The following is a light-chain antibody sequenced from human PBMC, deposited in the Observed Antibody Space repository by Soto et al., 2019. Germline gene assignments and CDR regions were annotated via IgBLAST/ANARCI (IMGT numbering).Light chain of an antibody. CDR1: QSISSS. CDR2: AAS. V-gene: IGKV1-39*01. Sequence: DLQMTQSPSSLSASVGDRVTITCRASQSISSSLNWYQQKPGKAPTLLIYAASSLQSGVPSRFSGSGSGTDFTLTISSLQPEDFATYYCQQSYSTPRTFGQGTKVEIK. CDR3: QQSYSTPRT. J-gene: IGKJ1*01.